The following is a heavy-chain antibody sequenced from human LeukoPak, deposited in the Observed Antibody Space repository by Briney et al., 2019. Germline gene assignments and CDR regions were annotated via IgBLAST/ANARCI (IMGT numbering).Heavy chain of an antibody. D-gene: IGHD1-26*01. J-gene: IGHJ4*02. CDR3: ARLVGTTAAVYFNTYFDH. CDR1: GGSIGSKSYY. V-gene: IGHV4-39*01. Sequence: PSETLSLTCTVSGGSIGSKSYYWGWIRQPPGKGLEWIGNVDYSGTTTYNPSLKSRVTISVDTSKNQFSLELRSVTAADTAVFYCARLVGTTAAVYFNTYFDHWGQGALITVSS. CDR2: VDYSGTT.